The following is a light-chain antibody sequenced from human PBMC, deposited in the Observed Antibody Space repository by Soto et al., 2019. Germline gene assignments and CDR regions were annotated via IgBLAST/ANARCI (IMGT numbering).Light chain of an antibody. CDR2: EGS. CDR3: CSYAGSVV. Sequence: QSALXQXASVSGSPGXSXTISCTGTSSDVGSYNLVSWYQQHPGKAPKLMIYEGSKRPSGVSNRFSGSKSGNTASLTISGLQAEDEADYYCCSYAGSVVFGGGTKLTVL. J-gene: IGLJ2*01. V-gene: IGLV2-23*01. CDR1: SSDVGSYNL.